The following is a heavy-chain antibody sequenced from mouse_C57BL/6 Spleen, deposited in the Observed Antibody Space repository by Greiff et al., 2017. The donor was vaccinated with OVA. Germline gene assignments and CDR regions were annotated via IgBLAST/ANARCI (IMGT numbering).Heavy chain of an antibody. J-gene: IGHJ3*01. Sequence: EVQLQQSGPELVKPGASVKIPCKASGYTFTDYNMDWVKQSHGKSLEWIGDINPNNGGTIYNQKFKGKATLTVDKSSSTAYMELRSLTSENTAVEYCARQSDYYGSPWFAYWGQGTLVTVSA. CDR3: ARQSDYYGSPWFAY. CDR1: GYTFTDYN. CDR2: INPNNGGT. D-gene: IGHD1-1*01. V-gene: IGHV1-18*01.